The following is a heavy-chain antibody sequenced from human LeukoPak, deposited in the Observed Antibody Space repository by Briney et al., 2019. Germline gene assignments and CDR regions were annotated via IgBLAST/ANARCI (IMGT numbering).Heavy chain of an antibody. Sequence: GGSLRLSWAASGFTFSSYAMHWVRQAPGKGLEWVAVISYDGSNKYYADSVKGRFTISRDNSKNTLYLQMNSLRAEDTAVYYCARERSGFDYWGQGTLVTVSS. J-gene: IGHJ4*02. CDR2: ISYDGSNK. D-gene: IGHD2-15*01. CDR3: ARERSGFDY. CDR1: GFTFSSYA. V-gene: IGHV3-30*04.